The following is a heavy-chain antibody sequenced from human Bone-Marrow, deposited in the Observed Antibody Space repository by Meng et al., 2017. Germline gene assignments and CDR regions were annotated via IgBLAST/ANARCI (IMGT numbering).Heavy chain of an antibody. CDR3: ARAAYDIWSGYAP. J-gene: IGHJ5*02. V-gene: IGHV4-4*02. CDR1: GASISSSHW. CDR2: IYHDGST. D-gene: IGHD3-3*01. Sequence: QVQLQEAGPGLVKPSGTRSLTGAVSGASISSSHWWGWVRQPPGKGLEWIGEIYHDGSTNYTPSLKSRVTISVDKSKNQFSLKLSSVTAADTAVYYCARAAYDIWSGYAPWGQGSLVTVSS.